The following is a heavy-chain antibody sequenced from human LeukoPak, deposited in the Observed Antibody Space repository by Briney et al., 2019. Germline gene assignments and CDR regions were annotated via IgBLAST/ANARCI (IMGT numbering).Heavy chain of an antibody. CDR1: GGTFSSYA. V-gene: IGHV1-69*13. CDR3: ARDLRARGWADDAFDI. D-gene: IGHD6-19*01. J-gene: IGHJ3*02. CDR2: IIPIFGTA. Sequence: ASVKVSCKASGGTFSSYAISWVRQAPGQGLEWMGGIIPIFGTANYAQKFQGRVTITADESTSTAYMELSSLRSEDTAVYYCARDLRARGWADDAFDIWGQGTMVTVSS.